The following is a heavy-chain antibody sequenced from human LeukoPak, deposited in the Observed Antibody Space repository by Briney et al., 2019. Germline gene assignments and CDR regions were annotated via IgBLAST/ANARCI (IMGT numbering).Heavy chain of an antibody. CDR3: ASPGAPVRRIAARPNYYYGMDV. Sequence: SETLSLTCAVYGGSFSGYYWSWIRQPPGKGLEWIGEINHSGSTNYNPSLKSRVTISVDTSKNQFSLKLSSVPAADTAVYYCASPGAPVRRIAARPNYYYGMDVWGQGPTVTVSS. CDR1: GGSFSGYY. D-gene: IGHD6-6*01. CDR2: INHSGST. J-gene: IGHJ6*02. V-gene: IGHV4-34*01.